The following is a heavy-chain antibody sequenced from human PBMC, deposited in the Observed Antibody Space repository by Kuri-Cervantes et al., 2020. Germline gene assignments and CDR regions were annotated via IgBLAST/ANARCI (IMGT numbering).Heavy chain of an antibody. CDR3: ARDLIRARRLGYCSSTSCSVRIEAGALAY. D-gene: IGHD2-2*01. Sequence: SLMLSCAASACVVCSYAMHWVRHAPGKGLERVAVISYGGSNKYYADSVKGRFTISRDNAKNSLYLQMNSLRAEDTAVYYCARDLIRARRLGYCSSTSCSVRIEAGALAYWGQGTLVTVSS. J-gene: IGHJ4*02. CDR2: ISYGGSNK. CDR1: ACVVCSYA. V-gene: IGHV3-30*07.